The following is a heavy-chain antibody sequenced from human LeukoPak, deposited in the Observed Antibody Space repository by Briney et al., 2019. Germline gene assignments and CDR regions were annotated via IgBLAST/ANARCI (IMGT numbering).Heavy chain of an antibody. V-gene: IGHV3-21*01. D-gene: IGHD6-19*01. J-gene: IGHJ6*03. CDR2: ISSSSSYI. Sequence: PGGSLRLSCAASGFTFSSYSMNWVRQAPGKGLEWVSSISSSSSYIYYADSVKGRFTISRDNAKNSLYLQMNSLRAEDTAVYYCAGHYEQYSSGWYYYYYMDVWGKGTTVTVSS. CDR3: AGHYEQYSSGWYYYYYMDV. CDR1: GFTFSSYS.